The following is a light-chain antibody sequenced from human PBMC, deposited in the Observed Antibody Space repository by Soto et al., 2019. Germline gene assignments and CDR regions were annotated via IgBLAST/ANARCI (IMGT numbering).Light chain of an antibody. CDR2: AAS. J-gene: IGKJ1*01. CDR3: QQSFSTTWT. Sequence: DIQMTQSPSSLSASVGDRVTITCRASQTILTYLNWYQQKPGKAPKLLIYAASSLQSGVPSRFSGGGSATDFTLTISSLQPEDCATYYCQQSFSTTWTFGHGTKVEIK. CDR1: QTILTY. V-gene: IGKV1-39*01.